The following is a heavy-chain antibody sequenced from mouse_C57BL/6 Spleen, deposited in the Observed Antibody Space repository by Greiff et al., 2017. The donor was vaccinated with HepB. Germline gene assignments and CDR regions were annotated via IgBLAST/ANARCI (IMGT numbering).Heavy chain of an antibody. D-gene: IGHD1-1*01. V-gene: IGHV5-4*03. J-gene: IGHJ4*01. CDR3: ARITTVEAMDY. Sequence: EVKVVESGGGLVKPGGSLKLSCAASGFTFSSYAMSWVRQTPEPRLEWVATISDGGSSTYYPDNVKGRFTISRDNATNNLYLQMSLLKSEDTAMYYCARITTVEAMDYWGQGTSVTVSS. CDR1: GFTFSSYA. CDR2: ISDGGSST.